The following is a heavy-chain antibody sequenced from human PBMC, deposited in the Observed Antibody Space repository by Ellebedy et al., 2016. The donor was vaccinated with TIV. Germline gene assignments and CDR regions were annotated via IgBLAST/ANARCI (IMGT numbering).Heavy chain of an antibody. CDR2: IIPIFGTA. CDR3: ARSLVGGVTYYYYGMDV. V-gene: IGHV1-69*06. CDR1: GGTFSSYA. D-gene: IGHD3-16*01. Sequence: ASVKVSCXASGGTFSSYAISWVRQAPGQGLEWMGGIIPIFGTANYAQKFQGRVTITADKSTSTAYMELSSLRSEDTAVYYCARSLVGGVTYYYYGMDVWGQGTTVTVSS. J-gene: IGHJ6*02.